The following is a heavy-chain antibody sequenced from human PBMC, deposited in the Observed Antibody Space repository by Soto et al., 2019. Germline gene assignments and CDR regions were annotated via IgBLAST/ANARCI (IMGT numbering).Heavy chain of an antibody. CDR2: TDYSGNT. D-gene: IGHD3-22*01. V-gene: IGHV4-59*08. CDR3: ARAVVAPLYYLDY. CDR1: SDSISSYY. Sequence: QVQLQESGPGLVRPSETLSLTCTVSSDSISSYYWIWIRQSPGKGLEWIGYTDYSGNTNYNPSLKCRVTISGDTSQNRSSLRLSSVTAADTAVYSCARAVVAPLYYLDYGGQGTLVTVSS. J-gene: IGHJ4*02.